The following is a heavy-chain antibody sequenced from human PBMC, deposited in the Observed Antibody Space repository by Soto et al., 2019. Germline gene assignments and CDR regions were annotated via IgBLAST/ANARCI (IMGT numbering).Heavy chain of an antibody. Sequence: TGGSLRLSCAASGFTFSSYGMHWVRQAPGKGLEWVAVISYDGSNKYYADSVKGRFTISRDNSKNTLYLQMNSLRAEDTAVYYCAKTLGALPSVVVAAFVYYYYGMDVWGQGTTVTVSS. CDR3: AKTLGALPSVVVAAFVYYYYGMDV. J-gene: IGHJ6*02. V-gene: IGHV3-30*18. D-gene: IGHD2-15*01. CDR1: GFTFSSYG. CDR2: ISYDGSNK.